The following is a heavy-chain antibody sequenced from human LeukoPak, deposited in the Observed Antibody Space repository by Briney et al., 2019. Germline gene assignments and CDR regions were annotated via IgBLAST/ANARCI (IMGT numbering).Heavy chain of an antibody. D-gene: IGHD4-17*01. CDR2: IIPIFGTA. J-gene: IGHJ4*02. CDR3: ARDLNGDSGY. Sequence: SVKVSCKASGYTFTGYYMHWVRQASGQGLEWMGGIIPIFGTANYAQKFQGRVTITADESTSTAYMELSSLRSEDTAVYYCARDLNGDSGYWGQGTLVTVSS. V-gene: IGHV1-69*13. CDR1: GYTFTGYY.